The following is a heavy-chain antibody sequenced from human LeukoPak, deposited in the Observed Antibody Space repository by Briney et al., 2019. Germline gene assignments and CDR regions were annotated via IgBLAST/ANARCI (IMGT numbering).Heavy chain of an antibody. J-gene: IGHJ4*02. Sequence: QAGGSLRLSCAASGFTFSDHYMDWVRQAPGKGLEWVGRTRNKANSYTTEYAASVKGRFTISRDDSKNSLYLQMNSLKTEDTAVYYCARDDYGASYGYWGQGTLVTVSS. CDR1: GFTFSDHY. CDR3: ARDDYGASYGY. V-gene: IGHV3-72*01. CDR2: TRNKANSYTT. D-gene: IGHD4-17*01.